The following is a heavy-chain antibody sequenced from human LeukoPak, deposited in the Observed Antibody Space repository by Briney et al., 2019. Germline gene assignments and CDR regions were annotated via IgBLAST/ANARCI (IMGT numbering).Heavy chain of an antibody. D-gene: IGHD6-19*01. CDR3: ARGLVAGTGIYYYYYYGMDV. J-gene: IGHJ6*02. Sequence: PGGSLRLSCAASGFTFSSYWMHWVRQAPGKGLVWVSRINSDGSSTSYADSVKGRFTISRDNAKNTLYLQMNSLRAEDTAVYYCARGLVAGTGIYYYYYYGMDVWGQGTTVTVSS. V-gene: IGHV3-74*01. CDR1: GFTFSSYW. CDR2: INSDGSST.